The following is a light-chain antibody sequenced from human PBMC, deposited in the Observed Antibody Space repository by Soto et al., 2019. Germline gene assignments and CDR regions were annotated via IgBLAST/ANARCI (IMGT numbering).Light chain of an antibody. V-gene: IGKV1-39*01. CDR2: AAS. CDR1: QSISSY. J-gene: IGKJ4*01. CDR3: QQSYSTLT. Sequence: DIQMTQSPSSLSASVGDRVTITCRASQSISSYLNWYQQKPGKAPKLLIYAASSSQSGVPSRFSGSGSGTDFNLTISSLQPEDFATYYCQQSYSTLTFGGGTKVEIK.